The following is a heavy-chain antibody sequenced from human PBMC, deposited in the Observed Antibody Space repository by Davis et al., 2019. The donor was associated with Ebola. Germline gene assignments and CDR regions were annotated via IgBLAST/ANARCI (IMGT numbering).Heavy chain of an antibody. CDR2: IYYSGST. CDR3: ARVGSGSYYLSGMDV. CDR1: GGSISSYY. V-gene: IGHV4-59*01. D-gene: IGHD1-26*01. J-gene: IGHJ6*04. Sequence: PGGSLRLSCTVSGGSISSYYWSWIRQPPGKGLEWIGYIYYSGSTNYNPSLKSRVTISVDTSKNQFSLKLSSVTAADTAVYYCARVGSGSYYLSGMDVWGKGTTVTVSS.